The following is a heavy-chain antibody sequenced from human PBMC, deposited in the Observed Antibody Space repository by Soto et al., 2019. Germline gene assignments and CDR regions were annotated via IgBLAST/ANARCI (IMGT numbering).Heavy chain of an antibody. D-gene: IGHD6-19*01. CDR1: GFTFRNYG. V-gene: IGHV3-30*18. CDR2: ISYDGTNK. CDR3: AKEILLSIPVAGH. Sequence: GGSLRLSCAGSGFTFRNYGMHWVRQVPGKGLEWVALISYDGTNKYYADSVKGRFTISRDNSKNTLYLQMNSLRDEDTAVYYCAKEILLSIPVAGHWGQGTLVTVSS. J-gene: IGHJ4*02.